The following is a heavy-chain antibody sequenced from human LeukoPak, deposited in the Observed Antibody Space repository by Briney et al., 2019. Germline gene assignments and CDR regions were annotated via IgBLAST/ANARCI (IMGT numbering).Heavy chain of an antibody. V-gene: IGHV3-64*01. CDR1: GFSFGTYP. CDR2: INSNGGNT. J-gene: IGHJ6*02. CDR3: AREVYGMDV. Sequence: GGSLRLSCAASGFSFGTYPMHWVRRAPGKGLEFVSSINSNGGNTYYANSVKGRFTISRDNSKNTLYLQMGSLRAEDMAIYYCAREVYGMDVWGRGTTVTVSS.